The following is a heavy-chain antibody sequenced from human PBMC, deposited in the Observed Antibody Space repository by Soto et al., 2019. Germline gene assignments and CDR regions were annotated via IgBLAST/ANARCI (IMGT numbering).Heavy chain of an antibody. CDR3: ARDKGAYYSHFVS. Sequence: QVQLVQSGAEVKKPGSSVTVSCKACGFSFSSYAISWMRQAPGQGLEWMGGIIPFFGTPNYAQRFQGRLTITADRSTSTTYMELSSLRPEDTALYYCARDKGAYYSHFVSWGQGTLVTVSS. J-gene: IGHJ4*02. CDR1: GFSFSSYA. CDR2: IIPFFGTP. D-gene: IGHD3-22*01. V-gene: IGHV1-69*06.